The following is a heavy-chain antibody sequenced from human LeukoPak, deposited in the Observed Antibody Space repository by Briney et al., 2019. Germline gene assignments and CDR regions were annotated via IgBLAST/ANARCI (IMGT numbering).Heavy chain of an antibody. CDR1: GGTFSSYA. J-gene: IGHJ4*02. D-gene: IGHD3-9*01. CDR3: ASLSYYDIFTGYYSFDY. CDR2: IIPIFGIA. Sequence: ASVKVSCKAAGGTFSSYAISWVRQAPGQGLEWRGGIIPIFGIANYAQKFQGRVTITADKSTSTAYMELSSLRSEDTAVYYCASLSYYDIFTGYYSFDYWGQGTLVTVSS. V-gene: IGHV1-69*10.